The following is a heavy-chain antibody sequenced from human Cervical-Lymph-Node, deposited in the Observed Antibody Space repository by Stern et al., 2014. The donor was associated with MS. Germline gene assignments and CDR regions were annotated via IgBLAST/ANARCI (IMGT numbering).Heavy chain of an antibody. Sequence: EVQLVESGGGLVQPGGSLRLSCAASGFTFSSYWMHWVRQAPGKGLVGVSRINSDGSTTNYADSVKGRFTISRDNAKNTLYLQMNSLRAEDTALYYCARVGGSSWRTGGQGTLVTVSS. V-gene: IGHV3-74*02. D-gene: IGHD6-13*01. CDR1: GFTFSSYW. J-gene: IGHJ4*02. CDR3: ARVGGSSWRT. CDR2: INSDGSTT.